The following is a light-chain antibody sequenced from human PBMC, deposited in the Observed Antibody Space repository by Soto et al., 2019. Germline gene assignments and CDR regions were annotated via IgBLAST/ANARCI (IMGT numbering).Light chain of an antibody. CDR1: SSDVGGYNY. V-gene: IGLV2-14*03. CDR3: TSYTANKTPL. J-gene: IGLJ2*01. Sequence: QSALTQPASVSGTPGQSITISCTGTSSDVGGYNYVSWYQQHPGKAPKLMIYDVSSRPSGVSNRFSGSKSGNTASLIISVLLAEDEADYYCTSYTANKTPLFGGGTKLTVL. CDR2: DVS.